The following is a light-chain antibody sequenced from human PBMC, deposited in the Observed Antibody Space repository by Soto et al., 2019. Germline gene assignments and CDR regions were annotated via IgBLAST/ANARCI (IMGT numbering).Light chain of an antibody. V-gene: IGKV1-5*01. J-gene: IGKJ1*01. CDR3: QQYHSYSRA. CDR2: DAS. CDR1: QSIGTW. Sequence: DIQMTQSPSTLSASVGDRVTITCRASQSIGTWLAWYQHKPGRAPKLLIYDASTLEGGVPSRFSGSRSGTEFTFTISSLQPDDFGTYYCQQYHSYSRAFGEVTKVEMK.